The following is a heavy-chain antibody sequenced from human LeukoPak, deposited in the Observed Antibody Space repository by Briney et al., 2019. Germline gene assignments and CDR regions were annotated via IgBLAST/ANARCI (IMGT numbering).Heavy chain of an antibody. CDR2: ISSSSSTI. CDR1: GFTFSSYS. J-gene: IGHJ6*02. V-gene: IGHV3-48*04. Sequence: GGSLRLSCAASGFTFSSYSMNWVRLAPGKGLEWVSHISSSSSTIYYADSVKGRLTISRDNAKNSLYLQMNSLRAEDTAVYYCARGLPANGMDVWGQGTTVTVSS. CDR3: ARGLPANGMDV.